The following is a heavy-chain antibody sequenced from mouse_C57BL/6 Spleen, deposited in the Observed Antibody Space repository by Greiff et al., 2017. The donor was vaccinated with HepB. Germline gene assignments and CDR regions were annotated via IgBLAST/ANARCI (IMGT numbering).Heavy chain of an antibody. J-gene: IGHJ3*01. D-gene: IGHD4-1*01. CDR2: INPSSGYT. V-gene: IGHV1-4*01. Sequence: VMLVESGAELARPGASVKMSCKASGYTFTSYTMHWVKQRPGQGLEWIGYINPSSGYTKYNQKFKDKATLTADKSSSTAYMQLSSRTSEDSAVYYCAREGLGRGAWFAYWGQGTLVTVSA. CDR1: GYTFTSYT. CDR3: AREGLGRGAWFAY.